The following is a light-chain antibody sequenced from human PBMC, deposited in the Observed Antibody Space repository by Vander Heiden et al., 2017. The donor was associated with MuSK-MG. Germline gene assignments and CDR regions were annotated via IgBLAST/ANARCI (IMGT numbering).Light chain of an antibody. Sequence: VPIPCTGVRSNLVAAYRFRGSHQLPGPAPQLLIYGNSNRPSGVPDRFSGSKSGISASLAIPGLQAEDEADYYCQSNDNSLDGPLFGGGTKLTVL. J-gene: IGLJ2*01. V-gene: IGLV1-40*01. CDR1: RSNLVAAYR. CDR3: QSNDNSLDGPL. CDR2: GNS.